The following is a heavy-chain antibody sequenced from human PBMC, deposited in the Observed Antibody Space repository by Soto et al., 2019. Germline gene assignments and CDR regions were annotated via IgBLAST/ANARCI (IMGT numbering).Heavy chain of an antibody. V-gene: IGHV4-38-2*01. J-gene: IGHJ6*02. CDR1: GYSLSSGYY. CDR3: ARASPPFRSGYRQKIPIYYYYGMDV. CDR2: IYHSGST. Sequence: PSETLSLTCAVSGYSLSSGYYWGWIRQPPGKGLEWIGSIYHSGSTYYNPSLKSRVTISVDTSKNQFSLKLSSVTAADTAVYCCARASPPFRSGYRQKIPIYYYYGMDVWGQGTTVTVSS. D-gene: IGHD3-3*01.